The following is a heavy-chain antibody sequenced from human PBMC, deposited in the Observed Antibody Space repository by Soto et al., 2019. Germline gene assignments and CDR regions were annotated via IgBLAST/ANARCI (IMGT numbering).Heavy chain of an antibody. V-gene: IGHV4-30-2*01. J-gene: IGHJ4*02. Sequence: SETLSLTCAVSGGSISSGGYSWSWIRQPPGKGLEWIGYIYHSGSTYYNPSLKSRVTISVDRSKNQFSLKLSSVTAADTAVYYCARGYSYGSIFDYWGQGTLVTVSS. CDR3: ARGYSYGSIFDY. CDR1: GGSISSGGYS. D-gene: IGHD5-18*01. CDR2: IYHSGST.